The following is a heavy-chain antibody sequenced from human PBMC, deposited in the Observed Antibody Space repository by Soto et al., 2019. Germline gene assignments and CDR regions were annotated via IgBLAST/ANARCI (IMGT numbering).Heavy chain of an antibody. J-gene: IGHJ4*02. CDR1: GDSINSDNYY. V-gene: IGHV4-39*01. Sequence: QLQLQESGPGLVKPSETLSLTCSVSGDSINSDNYYWGWIRQPPGKGLEWIGSIYYRGNTYYNPSLKTRVNISLDKSKSQFSLKLNSVTAADSAVYFCARLEGLATISYYVDYWGQGTLVTVSS. CDR3: ARLEGLATISYYVDY. D-gene: IGHD3-9*01. CDR2: IYYRGNT.